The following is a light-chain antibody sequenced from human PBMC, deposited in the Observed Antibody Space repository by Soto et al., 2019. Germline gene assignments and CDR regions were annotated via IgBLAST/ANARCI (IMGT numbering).Light chain of an antibody. CDR3: QHYSTYSGT. J-gene: IGKJ3*01. Sequence: DIHMTQSPSTLSASVGDRVTITCRASQNINTWLAWYQQKPGNAPKLLIYRASSLESGVPSRFSGSGSGTEFTLTISSLQPDDFSTYYCQHYSTYSGTFGPGTKVDIK. CDR1: QNINTW. V-gene: IGKV1-5*03. CDR2: RAS.